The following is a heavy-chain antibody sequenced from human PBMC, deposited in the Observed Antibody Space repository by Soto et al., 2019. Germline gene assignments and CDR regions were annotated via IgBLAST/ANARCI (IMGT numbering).Heavy chain of an antibody. D-gene: IGHD3-10*01. CDR1: GFTFSSYA. J-gene: IGHJ5*02. CDR2: ISGRGDDT. CDR3: AREYGSGSSPPWFDP. V-gene: IGHV3-23*01. Sequence: GGSLRLSCAASGFTFSSYAMSWVRQAPGKGLEWVSTISGRGDDTYYTDSVKGRFTISRDNSKNSLYLQMNSLRVEDTALYHCAREYGSGSSPPWFDPWGQGTLVTVSS.